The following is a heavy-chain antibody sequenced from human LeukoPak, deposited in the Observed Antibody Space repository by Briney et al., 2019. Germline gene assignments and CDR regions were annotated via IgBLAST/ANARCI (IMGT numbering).Heavy chain of an antibody. CDR1: GFTFSSYS. CDR3: ARGGSYVHY. D-gene: IGHD1-26*01. V-gene: IGHV3-48*04. J-gene: IGHJ4*02. Sequence: PGGSLRLSCAASGFTFSSYSMNWVRQAPVKGLEWVSYINSGGSAIYYADSVKGRFTISRDNAKNSLYLQMNSLRADDTAVYYCARGGSYVHYWGQGTLVTVSS. CDR2: INSGGSAI.